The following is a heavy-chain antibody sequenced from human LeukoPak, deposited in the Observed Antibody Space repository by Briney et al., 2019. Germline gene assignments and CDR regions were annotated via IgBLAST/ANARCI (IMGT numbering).Heavy chain of an antibody. CDR3: VRDYYGSEKTRWFDP. V-gene: IGHV3-74*01. J-gene: IGHJ5*02. Sequence: GGSLRLSCAASGFTFSSYWIHWVRQAPGKGLVWVSRIDGDGSSTTYADSVKGRFTISRDNAKNTLYLQMTSLRVEDTAVYYCVRDYYGSEKTRWFDPWGQGTLVTVSS. CDR1: GFTFSSYW. CDR2: IDGDGSST. D-gene: IGHD3-10*01.